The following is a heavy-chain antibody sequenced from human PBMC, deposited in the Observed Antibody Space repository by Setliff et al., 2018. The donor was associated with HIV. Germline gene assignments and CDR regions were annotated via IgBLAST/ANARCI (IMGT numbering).Heavy chain of an antibody. J-gene: IGHJ4*02. Sequence: SETLSLTCTVSGGSISSGTYFWSWIRQPAGKGLEWIGHIHTSGNANYNPSLNSRVTISVDTSKNHFSLKLSSVTAADTAVYYCARSLLPSITAAGTIGYWGQGSQVTVSS. CDR1: GGSISSGTYF. CDR3: ARSLLPSITAAGTIGY. CDR2: IHTSGNA. D-gene: IGHD6-13*01. V-gene: IGHV4-61*09.